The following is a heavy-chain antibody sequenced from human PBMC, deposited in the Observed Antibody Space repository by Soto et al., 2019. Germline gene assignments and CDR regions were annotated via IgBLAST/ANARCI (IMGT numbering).Heavy chain of an antibody. J-gene: IGHJ3*02. Sequence: SVKVSCKASGGTFSSYAISWVRQAPGQGLEWMGRIIPILGIANYAQKFQGRVTITADKSTSTAYMELSSLRSEDTAVYYCARGYCSGGSCSDAFDIWGQGTMVTVSS. V-gene: IGHV1-69*04. D-gene: IGHD2-15*01. CDR3: ARGYCSGGSCSDAFDI. CDR2: IIPILGIA. CDR1: GGTFSSYA.